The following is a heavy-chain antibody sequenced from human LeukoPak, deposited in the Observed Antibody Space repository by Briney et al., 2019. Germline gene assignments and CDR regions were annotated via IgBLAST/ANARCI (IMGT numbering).Heavy chain of an antibody. Sequence: SQTLSLTCTVSGGSISSGGYYWSWIRQRPGKGLEWIGYIYYSGSTYYNPSLKSRVTISVDTSKNQFSLKLSSVTAADTAVYYCVRAPGTGDYYYYYGMDVWGQGTTVTVSS. CDR2: IYYSGST. D-gene: IGHD7-27*01. J-gene: IGHJ6*02. V-gene: IGHV4-31*03. CDR3: VRAPGTGDYYYYYGMDV. CDR1: GGSISSGGYY.